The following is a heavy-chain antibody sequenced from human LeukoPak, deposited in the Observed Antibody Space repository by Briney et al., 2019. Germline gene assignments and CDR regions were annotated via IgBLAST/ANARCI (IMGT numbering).Heavy chain of an antibody. CDR2: INHSGST. Sequence: PSETLSLTCAVYGGSFSGYYWSWIRQPPGKGLEWIGEINHSGSTNYNPSLKGRVTISVDTSKNQFSLRLTSVPVADTAVYYCARRPHSSSSGYYYGMDVWGKGITVTVSS. D-gene: IGHD6-13*01. CDR1: GGSFSGYY. J-gene: IGHJ6*04. V-gene: IGHV4-34*01. CDR3: ARRPHSSSSGYYYGMDV.